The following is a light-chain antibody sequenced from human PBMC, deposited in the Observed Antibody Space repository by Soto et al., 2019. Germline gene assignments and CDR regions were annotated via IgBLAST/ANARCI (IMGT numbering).Light chain of an antibody. CDR3: QQYRDLPQT. CDR1: QSVRSNY. CDR2: NSS. Sequence: EIVLTQSPGTLSLSPGERATLSCRASQSVRSNYLAWYQQKPGQAPRLLIYNSSTRATGIPDRFSGSGSGTDITLTISRLEPEDFALYYCQQYRDLPQTFGQGTKVEIK. V-gene: IGKV3-20*01. J-gene: IGKJ1*01.